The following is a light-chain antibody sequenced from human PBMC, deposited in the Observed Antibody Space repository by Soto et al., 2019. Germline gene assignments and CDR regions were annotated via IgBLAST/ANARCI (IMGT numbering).Light chain of an antibody. CDR3: CSYAGSTTQTYV. CDR2: EVS. V-gene: IGLV2-23*02. J-gene: IGLJ1*01. Sequence: QSVLTQPASVSGSPGQSITISCTGTHSDVGSYNLVSWYQQHPGKAHKVIIYEVSERPSGVSDRFSGSKSGNTASLMISGLQAEDEADYYCCSYAGSTTQTYVFGSGTKVTVL. CDR1: HSDVGSYNL.